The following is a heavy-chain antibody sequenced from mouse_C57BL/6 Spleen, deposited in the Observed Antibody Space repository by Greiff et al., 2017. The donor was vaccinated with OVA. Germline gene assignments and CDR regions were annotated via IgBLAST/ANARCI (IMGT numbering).Heavy chain of an antibody. CDR1: GYSFTGYY. V-gene: IGHV1-42*01. Sequence: EVKLQQSGPELVKPGASVKISCKASGYSFTGYYMTWVKQSPEKSLEWIGEINPSTGGTTYNQKFKAKATLTVDKSSSTAYMQLKSLTSDDSAVDYCARGDDYGFAYWGQGTLVTVSA. D-gene: IGHD2-4*01. CDR2: INPSTGGT. CDR3: ARGDDYGFAY. J-gene: IGHJ3*01.